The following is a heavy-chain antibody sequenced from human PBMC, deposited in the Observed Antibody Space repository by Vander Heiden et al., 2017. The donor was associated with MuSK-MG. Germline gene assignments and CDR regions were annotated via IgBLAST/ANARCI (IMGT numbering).Heavy chain of an antibody. CDR3: AREGYCSGGSCYPETREAYNWFDP. V-gene: IGHV1-69*01. D-gene: IGHD2-15*01. CDR2: IIPIFGTA. J-gene: IGHJ5*02. CDR1: GGTFSSYA. Sequence: QVQLVQSGAEVKKPGSPVKVSCKASGGTFSSYAISWVRPAPGQGLEWMGGIIPIFGTANYAQKFQGRVTITADESTSTAYMELSSLRSEDTAVYYCAREGYCSGGSCYPETREAYNWFDPWGQGTLVTVSS.